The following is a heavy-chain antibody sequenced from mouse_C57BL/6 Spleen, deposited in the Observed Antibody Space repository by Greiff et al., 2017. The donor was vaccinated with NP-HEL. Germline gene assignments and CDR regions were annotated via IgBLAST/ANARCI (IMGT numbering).Heavy chain of an antibody. D-gene: IGHD2-4*01. CDR1: GYTFTSYW. CDR3: ARGVYDYDWFAY. J-gene: IGHJ3*01. V-gene: IGHV1-64*01. Sequence: VQLQQPGAELVKPGASVKLSCKASGYTFTSYWMHWVKQRPGQGLEWIGMIHPTSGSTNYNEKFKSKATLTVDKSSSTAYMQLSSLTSEDSAVYYCARGVYDYDWFAYWGQGTLVTVSA. CDR2: IHPTSGST.